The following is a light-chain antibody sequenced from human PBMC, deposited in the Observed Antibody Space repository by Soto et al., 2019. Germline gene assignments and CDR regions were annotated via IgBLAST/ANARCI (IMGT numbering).Light chain of an antibody. CDR3: QHYGDSPPEYT. Sequence: EIVLTQSPGTLSLSPGERATLSFRASQSVSSSFLAWYQQRPGQAPRLLIFGASYRATGIPDRFSGSGSGTDFTLTISRLAPEAFAVYYCQHYGDSPPEYTFGPGTNVDSK. J-gene: IGKJ3*01. CDR2: GAS. CDR1: QSVSSSF. V-gene: IGKV3-20*01.